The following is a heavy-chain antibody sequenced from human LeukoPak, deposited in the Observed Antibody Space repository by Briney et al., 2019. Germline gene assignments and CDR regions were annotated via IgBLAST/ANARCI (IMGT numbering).Heavy chain of an antibody. D-gene: IGHD2-21*02. V-gene: IGHV3-74*01. CDR1: GFTFSSYW. CDR3: AREEDIVVVTAMVDY. J-gene: IGHJ4*02. Sequence: GGSLRLSCAASGFTFSSYWMHWVRQAPGKGLVGVSRINSDGSSTSYADSVKGRFTISRDNAKNTLYLQMNSLRAEDTAVYYCAREEDIVVVTAMVDYWGQGTLVTVSS. CDR2: INSDGSST.